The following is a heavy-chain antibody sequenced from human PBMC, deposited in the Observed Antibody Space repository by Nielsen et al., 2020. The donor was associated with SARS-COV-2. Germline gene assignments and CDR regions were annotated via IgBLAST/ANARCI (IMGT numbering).Heavy chain of an antibody. CDR3: ARGLIAVAGPYYFDY. CDR2: ISAYNGNT. V-gene: IGHV1-18*01. Sequence: ASVKVSCKASGYTFTSYGISWVRQAPGQGLEWMGWISAYNGNTNYAQKLQGRVTMTTDTSTSTAYMELRSLTSDDAAVYYCARGLIAVAGPYYFDYWGQGTLVTVSA. J-gene: IGHJ4*02. CDR1: GYTFTSYG. D-gene: IGHD6-19*01.